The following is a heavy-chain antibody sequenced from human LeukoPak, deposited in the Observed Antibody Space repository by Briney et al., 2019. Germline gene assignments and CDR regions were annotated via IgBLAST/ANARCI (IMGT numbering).Heavy chain of an antibody. J-gene: IGHJ4*02. CDR1: GYTLTELS. Sequence: ASVKVSCKVSGYTLTELSMHWVRQAPGKGREWMGGFDPEDGETIYAQKFQGRVTMTEDTSTDTAYMELSSLRSEDTAVYYCATDRYCGGDCYAKELDYWGQGTLVTVSS. V-gene: IGHV1-24*01. CDR2: FDPEDGET. CDR3: ATDRYCGGDCYAKELDY. D-gene: IGHD2-21*02.